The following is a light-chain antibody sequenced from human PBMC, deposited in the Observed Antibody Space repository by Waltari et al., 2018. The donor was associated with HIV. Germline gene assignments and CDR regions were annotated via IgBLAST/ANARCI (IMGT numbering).Light chain of an antibody. CDR3: ATVDDSLKGSL. CDR1: NSNIGDNA. Sequence: QSVLTQPPSASGAPGQRVTISCSGSNSNIGDNAVSWDQQFPKTAPKLLIYGNKRRPGGVPDGVSGSKAGTSASLTVSGLQSEDEADYYCATVDDSLKGSLCGVGTKVTVL. V-gene: IGLV1-44*01. J-gene: IGLJ3*02. CDR2: GNK.